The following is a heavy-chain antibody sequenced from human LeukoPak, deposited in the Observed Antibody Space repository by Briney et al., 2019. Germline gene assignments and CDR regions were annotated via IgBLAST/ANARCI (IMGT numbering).Heavy chain of an antibody. D-gene: IGHD5-12*01. J-gene: IGHJ4*02. CDR1: GFTLSSYW. CDR3: ARDRGYSGYGFDY. V-gene: IGHV3-7*01. Sequence: PGGSLRLSCAASGFTLSSYWMSWVRQAPGKGLEWVANIKQDGSEKYYVDSVKGRFTISRDNAKNSLYLQMNSLRAEDTAVYYCARDRGYSGYGFDYWGQGTLVTVSS. CDR2: IKQDGSEK.